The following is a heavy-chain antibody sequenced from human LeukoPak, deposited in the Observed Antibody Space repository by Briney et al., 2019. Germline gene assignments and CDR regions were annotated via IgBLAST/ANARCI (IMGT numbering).Heavy chain of an antibody. Sequence: SETLSLTCTVSDDSISDYYRGWIRQPPGKGLEWIGRIYTSGSTNYNPSLKSRVTISVDTSKNQFSLKLSSVTAADTAVYYCAREGYYDSSGYYYYWGQGTLVTVSS. J-gene: IGHJ4*02. CDR3: AREGYYDSSGYYYY. V-gene: IGHV4-4*08. D-gene: IGHD3-22*01. CDR1: DDSISDYY. CDR2: IYTSGST.